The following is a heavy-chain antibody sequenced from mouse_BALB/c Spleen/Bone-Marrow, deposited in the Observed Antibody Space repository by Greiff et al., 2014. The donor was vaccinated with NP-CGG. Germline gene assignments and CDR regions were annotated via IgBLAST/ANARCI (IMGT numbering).Heavy chain of an antibody. V-gene: IGHV1-63*02. CDR3: ARGRSLDY. J-gene: IGHJ2*01. CDR1: GYAFTNYW. CDR2: IYPGSGNT. Sequence: QVQLQQSGAELVRPGTSVKISCKASGYAFTNYWLGWVKQRPGHGLEWIGDIYPGSGNTYYTEKFKGKATLTADTSSSTAYMQLSSLTSEDSAVYFCARGRSLDYWGQGTILTVSS.